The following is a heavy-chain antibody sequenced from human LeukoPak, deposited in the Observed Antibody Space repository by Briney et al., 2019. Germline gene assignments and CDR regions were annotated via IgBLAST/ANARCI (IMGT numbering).Heavy chain of an antibody. D-gene: IGHD3-22*01. Sequence: PSETLSLTCSVSGGAIISYYWSWPRQPAGKGPEWIGRIYPTGNTDYNPSLKARVTISTDLSKKQFSLRLRSVTAADTAVYYCARLKFYDSTGYSPGYYMDVWGKGTAVTVSS. J-gene: IGHJ6*03. CDR2: IYPTGNT. CDR3: ARLKFYDSTGYSPGYYMDV. V-gene: IGHV4-4*07. CDR1: GGAIISYY.